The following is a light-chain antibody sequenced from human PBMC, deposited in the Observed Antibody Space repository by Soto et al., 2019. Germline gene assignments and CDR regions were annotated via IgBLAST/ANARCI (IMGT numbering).Light chain of an antibody. CDR3: SSHTSRSSDYV. Sequence: QSVLTQPASVSGSPGQSITISRTGSSSDVGSAKYVSWYQQHPGKAPKVMIYEVNNRPSGVSDRFSGSKSGNKASLTISGLQAEDEADYYCSSHTSRSSDYVFGTGTKLTVL. CDR1: SSDVGSAKY. V-gene: IGLV2-14*01. CDR2: EVN. J-gene: IGLJ1*01.